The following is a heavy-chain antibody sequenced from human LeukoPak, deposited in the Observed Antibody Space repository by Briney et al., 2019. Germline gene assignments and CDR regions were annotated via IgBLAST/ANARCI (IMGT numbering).Heavy chain of an antibody. CDR1: GFTFSNYW. J-gene: IGHJ4*02. Sequence: GGSLRLSCAASGFTFSNYWVHWVRQAPGKGLVWVSRINRDGSTTKYADSVKGRFTVSRDNAKNTLNLQMNSLRAEDTAVYYCARDKKSGGSSEIDCWGQGTLVTVSS. V-gene: IGHV3-74*03. CDR2: INRDGSTT. CDR3: ARDKKSGGSSEIDC. D-gene: IGHD1-26*01.